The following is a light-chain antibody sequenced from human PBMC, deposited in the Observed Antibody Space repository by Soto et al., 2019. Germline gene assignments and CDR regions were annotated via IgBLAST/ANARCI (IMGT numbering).Light chain of an antibody. Sequence: DIQMTQSPSTLSASVGDRVTITCRASQRISDSLGWYQQKPGKDPNLLIYEASSLKSEVSSRFSGSRSGIEYTLTIRSLETDDIETYYCQQYNGYWTFGQGTKVEIK. CDR2: EAS. V-gene: IGKV1-5*03. J-gene: IGKJ1*01. CDR1: QRISDS. CDR3: QQYNGYWT.